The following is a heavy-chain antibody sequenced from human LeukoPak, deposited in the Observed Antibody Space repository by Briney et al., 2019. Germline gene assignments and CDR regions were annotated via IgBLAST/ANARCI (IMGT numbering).Heavy chain of an antibody. Sequence: GGSLRLSCAASGFTFSSYSMNWVRQAPGKGLEWVAFIRYDESHTFYADSVKGRFTISRDNSRKMLYLQMNSLRGEDTSVYYCAKDRHNWNPDQFEYWGQGTLVTVSS. V-gene: IGHV3-30*02. CDR2: IRYDESHT. CDR3: AKDRHNWNPDQFEY. J-gene: IGHJ4*02. D-gene: IGHD1-20*01. CDR1: GFTFSSYS.